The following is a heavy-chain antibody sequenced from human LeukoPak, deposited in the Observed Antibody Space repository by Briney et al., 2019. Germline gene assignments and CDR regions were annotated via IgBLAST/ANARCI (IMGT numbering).Heavy chain of an antibody. CDR2: IYTSGST. V-gene: IGHV4-59*10. CDR3: ARSGARYCSSTSCYGGSYYYYYYMDV. J-gene: IGHJ6*03. Sequence: GSLRLSCAASGFTFSDYWMHWVRQAPGKGLEWIGRIYTSGSTNYNPSLKSRVTMSVDTSKNQFSLTLSSVTAADTAVYYCARSGARYCSSTSCYGGSYYYYYYMDVWGKGTTVTVSS. D-gene: IGHD2-2*01. CDR1: GFTFSDYW.